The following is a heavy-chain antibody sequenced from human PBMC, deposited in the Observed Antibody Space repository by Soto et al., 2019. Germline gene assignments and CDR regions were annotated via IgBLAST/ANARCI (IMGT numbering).Heavy chain of an antibody. CDR1: GGTFSSYA. CDR2: IIPIFGTA. V-gene: IGHV1-69*13. D-gene: IGHD1-1*01. Sequence: ASVKVSCKASGGTFSSYAISWVRQAPGQGLEWMGGIIPIFGTANYAQKFQGRVTITADESTSTAYMELSSLRSEDTAVYYCASSTGVPRWAFVGVWGQGTMVTVSS. CDR3: ASSTGVPRWAFVGV. J-gene: IGHJ3*01.